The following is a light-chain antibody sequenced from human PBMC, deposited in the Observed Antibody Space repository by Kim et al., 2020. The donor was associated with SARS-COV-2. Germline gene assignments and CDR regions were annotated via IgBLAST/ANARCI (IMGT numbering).Light chain of an antibody. V-gene: IGLV2-18*02. J-gene: IGLJ1*01. CDR2: EVS. CDR3: CSKTSSTTYV. Sequence: GQTVSISCAGTSSDVGNDDRVSWYQQSPGTAPKVIIYEVSKRPSGVPDRFSGSKSGNTASLTISGLQAEDEADYYCCSKTSSTTYVFGTGTKVTVL. CDR1: SSDVGNDDR.